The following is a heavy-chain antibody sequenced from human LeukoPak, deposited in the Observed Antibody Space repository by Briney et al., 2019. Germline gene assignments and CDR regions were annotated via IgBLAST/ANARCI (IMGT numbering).Heavy chain of an antibody. Sequence: TGGSLRLSCGASGLTVSSYGMSWVRQAPGKGREWVSTIIGSAVNTYYADSVKGRFTISRDDSKNTVYLQMNSLRAEDTAVYSCAKYTSGTSYRGLDQWGQGTLVTVSS. J-gene: IGHJ4*02. V-gene: IGHV3-23*01. CDR1: GLTVSSYG. D-gene: IGHD3-10*01. CDR2: IIGSAVNT. CDR3: AKYTSGTSYRGLDQ.